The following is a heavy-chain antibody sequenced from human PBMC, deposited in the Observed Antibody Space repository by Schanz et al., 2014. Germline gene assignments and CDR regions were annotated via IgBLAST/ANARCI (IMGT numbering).Heavy chain of an antibody. CDR1: GFTFSSYW. CDR2: IKSDGSST. V-gene: IGHV3-74*01. J-gene: IGHJ4*02. Sequence: VQLVESGGGVVQPGRSLRLSCAASGFTFSSYWMHWVRQVPGKGLVWVSRIKSDGSSTSYAQKFQGRVTMTRDTSTSTVYMELSSLRSEDTAVYYCARDGEAAAGCDYWGQGTLVTVSS. D-gene: IGHD6-13*01. CDR3: ARDGEAAAGCDY.